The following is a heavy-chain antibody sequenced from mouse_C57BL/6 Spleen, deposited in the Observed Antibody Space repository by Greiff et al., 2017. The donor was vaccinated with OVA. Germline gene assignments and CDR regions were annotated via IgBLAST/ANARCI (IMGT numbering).Heavy chain of an antibody. J-gene: IGHJ3*01. Sequence: QVQLQQPGAELVKPGASVKLSCKASGYTFTSYWMHWVKQRPGQGLEWIGMIHPNSGSTNYNEKFKSQATLTVDNSSSTAYMQLSSLTSEDSAVYYCARSAFYYGSPGFAYWGQGTLVTVSA. V-gene: IGHV1-64*01. CDR1: GYTFTSYW. CDR3: ARSAFYYGSPGFAY. D-gene: IGHD2-2*01. CDR2: IHPNSGST.